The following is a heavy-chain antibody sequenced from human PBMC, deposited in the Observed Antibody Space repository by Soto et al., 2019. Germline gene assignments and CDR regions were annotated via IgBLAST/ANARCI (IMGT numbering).Heavy chain of an antibody. CDR2: IWYDGSNK. Sequence: QVQLVESGGGVVQPGRSLRLSCAASGFTFSSYGMHWVRQAPGKGLEWVAVIWYDGSNKYYADSVKGRFTISRDNSKNTLYLQINSLRAEDTAVYYCARDRENTAMVRYWFDPWVQGTLVTVSS. CDR3: ARDRENTAMVRYWFDP. V-gene: IGHV3-33*01. CDR1: GFTFSSYG. D-gene: IGHD5-18*01. J-gene: IGHJ5*02.